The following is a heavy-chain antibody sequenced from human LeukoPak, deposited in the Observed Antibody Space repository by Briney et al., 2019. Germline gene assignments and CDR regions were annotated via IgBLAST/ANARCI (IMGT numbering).Heavy chain of an antibody. D-gene: IGHD3-22*01. Sequence: PGGSLRLSCAASGFTVSSNYMSWVRQAPGKGLEWVSVIYSGGSTYYADSVKGRFTISRDNSKNTLYLQMNSLRAEDTAVYYCAKDRGITMIVADYWGQGTLVTVSS. CDR3: AKDRGITMIVADY. CDR1: GFTVSSNY. CDR2: IYSGGST. J-gene: IGHJ4*02. V-gene: IGHV3-66*01.